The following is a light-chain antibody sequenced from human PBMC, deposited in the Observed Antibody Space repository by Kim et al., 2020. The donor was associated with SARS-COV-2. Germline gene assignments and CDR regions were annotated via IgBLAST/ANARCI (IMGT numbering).Light chain of an antibody. CDR2: GAS. CDR3: QQYDDWPYT. V-gene: IGKV3-15*01. Sequence: SVSPGERATLSCRASQTVNSHLAWYQQRPGQAPRLLIYGASTRATGIPARFSGSGSGSEFSLTISSMESEDFAVYYCQQYDDWPYTFGQGTKLEI. CDR1: QTVNSH. J-gene: IGKJ2*01.